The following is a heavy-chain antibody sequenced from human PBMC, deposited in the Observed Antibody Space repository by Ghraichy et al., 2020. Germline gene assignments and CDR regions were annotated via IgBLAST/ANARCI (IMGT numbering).Heavy chain of an antibody. Sequence: GGSLRLSCAASGFIFSSNWMHWVRQAPGKGLAWVSRISTDGINTNYADSVKGRFTISRDNAKNTLYLQMNSLRAEDTAVYYCARALRRPGDSGFEVWGQGTMVTVSS. CDR2: ISTDGINT. CDR1: GFIFSSNW. CDR3: ARALRRPGDSGFEV. V-gene: IGHV3-74*01. D-gene: IGHD1-26*01. J-gene: IGHJ3*01.